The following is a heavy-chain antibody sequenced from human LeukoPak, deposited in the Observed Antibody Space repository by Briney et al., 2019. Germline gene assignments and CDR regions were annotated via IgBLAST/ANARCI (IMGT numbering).Heavy chain of an antibody. CDR1: GFTFSNYW. Sequence: PGGSLRLSCAASGFTFSNYWMHWVRHSPGKGLVWVSRVNGYGNSTSYADSVKGRYTISRDNAKNTLYLQMNSLRAEDTAVYYCSVGVITGTFHVWGQVTMVTVSS. V-gene: IGHV3-74*01. D-gene: IGHD3-16*02. CDR3: SVGVITGTFHV. J-gene: IGHJ3*01. CDR2: VNGYGNST.